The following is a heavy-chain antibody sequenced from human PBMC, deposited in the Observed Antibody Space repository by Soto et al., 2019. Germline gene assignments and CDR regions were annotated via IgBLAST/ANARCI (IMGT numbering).Heavy chain of an antibody. V-gene: IGHV1-2*02. CDR3: ARDLAKGGGSAGFDY. Sequence: QVQLVQSGAEVKKPGASVNVSCKASGYTFTVYYMHWVRQAPGQGLEWMGWINPKSGGTRYPQKFQGRVTMTWDTYICTDYMALTSLRSDDTAVYYCARDLAKGGGSAGFDYWGQGTLVTVSS. CDR2: INPKSGGT. D-gene: IGHD1-26*01. J-gene: IGHJ4*02. CDR1: GYTFTVYY.